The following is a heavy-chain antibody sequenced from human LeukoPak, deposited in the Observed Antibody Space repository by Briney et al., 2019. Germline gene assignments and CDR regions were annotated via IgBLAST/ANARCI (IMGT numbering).Heavy chain of an antibody. J-gene: IGHJ4*02. CDR2: VYYSGST. V-gene: IGHV4-59*01. CDR3: ATTYGDWFGGVKAPPGY. CDR1: GGSISSYY. Sequence: PSETLSLTCTVSGGSISSYYWSWIRQPPGKGLEWIGYVYYSGSTNYNPSLKSRVTISVDTSKNQFSLKLSSVTAADTAVYYCATTYGDWFGGVKAPPGYWGQGTLVTVSS. D-gene: IGHD3-16*01.